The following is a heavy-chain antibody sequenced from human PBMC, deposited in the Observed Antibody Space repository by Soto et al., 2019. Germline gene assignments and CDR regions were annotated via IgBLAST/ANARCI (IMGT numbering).Heavy chain of an antibody. V-gene: IGHV3-30-3*01. CDR2: ISYDGGNK. CDR3: ARDKDQYDFWGGTLDS. D-gene: IGHD3-3*01. CDR1: NFAFNVNS. J-gene: IGHJ4*02. Sequence: QLVESGGGVVQPERSRRLSCKASNFAFNVNSLHWVRQAPGRGLEWLALISYDGGNKYYADSVKGRFTISRDNSKDTLFLQMNSLRPEDTAVYYCARDKDQYDFWGGTLDSWGQGTLVTVSS.